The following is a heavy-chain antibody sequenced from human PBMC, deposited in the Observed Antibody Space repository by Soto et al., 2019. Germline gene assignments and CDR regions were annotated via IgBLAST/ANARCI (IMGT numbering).Heavy chain of an antibody. D-gene: IGHD3-10*01. Sequence: QVQLVQSGGEVKKPGASVKVSCKASGYTFTNYGISWVRQAPGQGLEWMGWINVYNGNTKYAQKVQGRVTMTTDTSTGTXXMERRSLRSDDTAVYYCARGVGSGSYYNQYNWFDPWGQGTLVTVSS. CDR3: ARGVGSGSYYNQYNWFDP. J-gene: IGHJ5*02. CDR1: GYTFTNYG. CDR2: INVYNGNT. V-gene: IGHV1-18*01.